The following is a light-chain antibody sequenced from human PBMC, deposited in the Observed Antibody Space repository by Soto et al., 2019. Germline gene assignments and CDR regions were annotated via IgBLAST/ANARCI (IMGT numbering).Light chain of an antibody. Sequence: EIQMTQSPSTLSGSVGDRFTITCLASQTISSWLAWYQQKPGKAPKLLIYKASTLKSGVTSRFSGSGSGTEFTLTISSLQPDDFATYYCQHYNSYSEAVGQGTKVEIK. CDR1: QTISSW. J-gene: IGKJ1*01. CDR2: KAS. V-gene: IGKV1-5*03. CDR3: QHYNSYSEA.